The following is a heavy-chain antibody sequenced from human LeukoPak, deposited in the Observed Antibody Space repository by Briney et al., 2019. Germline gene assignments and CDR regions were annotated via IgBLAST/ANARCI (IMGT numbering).Heavy chain of an antibody. CDR1: GFGFSNYA. V-gene: IGHV3-23*01. J-gene: IGHJ4*02. CDR3: VKGDISRYTFLGDC. Sequence: GGSLRLSCAASGFGFSNYAMSWVRQAPGRGLEWVSTISGGGSSTYYVDSVKGRFTISRDNSKNFLSLQMNSLRIEDAAVYYCVKGDISRYTFLGDCWGQGTLVTVSS. CDR2: ISGGGSST. D-gene: IGHD1-14*01.